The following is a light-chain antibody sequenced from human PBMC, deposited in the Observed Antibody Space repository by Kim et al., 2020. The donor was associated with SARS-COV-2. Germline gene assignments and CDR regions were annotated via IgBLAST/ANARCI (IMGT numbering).Light chain of an antibody. CDR2: RAS. Sequence: AIQLTQSPSSLSASVGDRVTMTCRASQGISSALAWYQQKPGKVPKPLIYRASNLESGVPSRFSGSGSGTDFTLTISSLQPEDFATYYCQQFNSYPVTFGQGTRREIK. V-gene: IGKV1-13*02. CDR3: QQFNSYPVT. CDR1: QGISSA. J-gene: IGKJ5*01.